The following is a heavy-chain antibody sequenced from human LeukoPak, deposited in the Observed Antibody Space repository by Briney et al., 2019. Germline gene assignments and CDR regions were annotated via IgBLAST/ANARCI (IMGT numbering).Heavy chain of an antibody. D-gene: IGHD1-26*01. J-gene: IGHJ4*02. Sequence: SETLSLTCAVYGGSFSGYYWSWIRRPPGKGLEWIGEINHSGSTNYNPSLKSRVTISVDTSKNQSSLKLSSVTAADTAVYYCARGRTGGYSGSYSRYFDYWGQGTLVTVSS. CDR1: GGSFSGYY. V-gene: IGHV4-34*01. CDR3: ARGRTGGYSGSYSRYFDY. CDR2: INHSGST.